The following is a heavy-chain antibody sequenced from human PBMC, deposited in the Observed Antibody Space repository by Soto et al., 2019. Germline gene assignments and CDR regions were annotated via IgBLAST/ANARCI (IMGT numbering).Heavy chain of an antibody. D-gene: IGHD3-22*01. J-gene: IGHJ4*02. CDR3: ARVPNDSSGYSIDY. CDR1: GFTFRRYV. Sequence: GGSLRLSCAASGFTFRRYVMTWVRQGPGKGLEWVSDISISNDFIYYADSVKGRFTISRDNAKNSLYLQMNSLRHEDTAVYYCARVPNDSSGYSIDYWGQGTLVTVSS. V-gene: IGHV3-48*02. CDR2: ISISNDFI.